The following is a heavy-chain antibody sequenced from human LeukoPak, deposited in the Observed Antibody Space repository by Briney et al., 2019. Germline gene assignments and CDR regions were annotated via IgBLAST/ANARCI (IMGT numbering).Heavy chain of an antibody. CDR1: GFTFSSYW. CDR3: ARDRSLPNSYYYYYGMDV. CDR2: IKQDGSEK. J-gene: IGHJ6*02. Sequence: PWGSLRLSCAASGFTFSSYWMSWVRQAPGKGLEWVANIKQDGSEKYYVDSVKGRFTISRDNAKNSLYLQMNSLRAEDTAVYYCARDRSLPNSYYYYYGMDVWGQGTTVTVSS. D-gene: IGHD2/OR15-2a*01. V-gene: IGHV3-7*01.